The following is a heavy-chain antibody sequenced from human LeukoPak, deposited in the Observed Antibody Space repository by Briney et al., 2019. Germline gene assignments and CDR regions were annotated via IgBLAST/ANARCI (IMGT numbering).Heavy chain of an antibody. CDR3: AGEWRNCSGGSCYSIREKNWFDP. J-gene: IGHJ5*02. CDR1: GGTFSSYA. D-gene: IGHD2-15*01. V-gene: IGHV1-69*13. CDR2: IIPIFGTA. Sequence: GASVKVSCKASGGTFSSYAISWVRQAPGQGLEWMGGIIPIFGTANYAQKFQGRVTITADESTSTAYMELSSLRSEDTAVYYCAGEWRNCSGGSCYSIREKNWFDPWGQGTLVTVSS.